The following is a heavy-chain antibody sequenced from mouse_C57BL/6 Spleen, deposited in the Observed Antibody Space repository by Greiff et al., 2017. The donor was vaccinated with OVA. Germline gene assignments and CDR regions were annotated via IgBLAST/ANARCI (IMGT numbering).Heavy chain of an antibody. J-gene: IGHJ4*01. V-gene: IGHV1-52*01. CDR2: IDPSDSET. CDR3: ARPYGSSYVYAMDY. Sequence: QVQLQQPGAELVRPGSSVKLSCKASGYTFTSYWMHWVKQRPIQGLEWIGNIDPSDSETHYNQKFKDKATLTVDKSSSTAYMQLSSLTSEDSAVYYCARPYGSSYVYAMDYWGQGTSVTVSS. CDR1: GYTFTSYW. D-gene: IGHD1-1*01.